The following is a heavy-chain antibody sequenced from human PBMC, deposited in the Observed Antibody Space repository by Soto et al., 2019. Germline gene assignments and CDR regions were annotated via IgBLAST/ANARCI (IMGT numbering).Heavy chain of an antibody. Sequence: ASVKVSCKASGYTFTSYAMHWVRQAPGQRLEWMGWINAGNGNTKYSQKFQGRVTITRDTSASTAYMELSSLRSEDTAVYYCARSIVAAGNRWFDPWGQGTLVTVSS. D-gene: IGHD6-13*01. CDR2: INAGNGNT. CDR3: ARSIVAAGNRWFDP. J-gene: IGHJ5*02. V-gene: IGHV1-3*01. CDR1: GYTFTSYA.